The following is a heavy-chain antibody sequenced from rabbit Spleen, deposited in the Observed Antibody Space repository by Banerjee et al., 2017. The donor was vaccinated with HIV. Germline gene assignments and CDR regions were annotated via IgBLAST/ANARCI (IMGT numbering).Heavy chain of an antibody. D-gene: IGHD4-1*01. CDR1: GFDFSSYY. CDR3: ARVVVAGVDWLDL. Sequence: QSLQESGGGLFQPGGSLALTCKASGFDFSSYYMSWFRQAPGEGLEYIGVILTGGSAHYASWVNGRFTISKTSSTTVTLQMTSLTAADTATYFCARVVVAGVDWLDLWARGPWSPS. CDR2: ILTGGSA. J-gene: IGHJ5*01. V-gene: IGHV1S40*01.